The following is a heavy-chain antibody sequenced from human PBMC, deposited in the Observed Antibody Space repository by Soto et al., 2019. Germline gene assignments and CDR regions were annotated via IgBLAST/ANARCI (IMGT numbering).Heavy chain of an antibody. Sequence: ASVKVSCKASGGTFSSYTISWVRQAPGQGLEWMGRIIPILGITNYAQKFQGRVTITADKSTSTAYMELSGLRSEDTAVYYCARALWGSSRPYYYYYMDVWGKGTTVTVSS. V-gene: IGHV1-69*02. D-gene: IGHD6-13*01. J-gene: IGHJ6*03. CDR2: IIPILGIT. CDR3: ARALWGSSRPYYYYYMDV. CDR1: GGTFSSYT.